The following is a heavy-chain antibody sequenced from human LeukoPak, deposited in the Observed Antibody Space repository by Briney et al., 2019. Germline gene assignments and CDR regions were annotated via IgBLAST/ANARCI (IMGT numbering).Heavy chain of an antibody. V-gene: IGHV1-24*01. Sequence: ASVKVSCKVSGYSLTELSLHWVRQAPGKGLEWMGGLDPADGEMIYKQMFQGRITMTEDSSTDTAYMEMSSLRSDDTAVYYCATGRTKWDLLNYWGQGTLVTVSS. CDR3: ATGRTKWDLLNY. D-gene: IGHD1-26*01. J-gene: IGHJ4*02. CDR1: GYSLTELS. CDR2: LDPADGEM.